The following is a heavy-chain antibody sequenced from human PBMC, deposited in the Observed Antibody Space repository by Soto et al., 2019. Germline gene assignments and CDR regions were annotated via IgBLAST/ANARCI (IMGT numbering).Heavy chain of an antibody. D-gene: IGHD1-1*01. V-gene: IGHV3-9*01. CDR3: AKGGGNWQNWGNYYYYYYMDV. Sequence: GGSLRLSCAASGFSFDDYAMHWVRQAPGKGLEWVSGISWNSGYIGYADSVTGRFTISRDNAKSSLYLQTHSLRAEDTAFYYCAKGGGNWQNWGNYYYYYYMDVWGKGTTVTVSS. J-gene: IGHJ6*03. CDR2: ISWNSGYI. CDR1: GFSFDDYA.